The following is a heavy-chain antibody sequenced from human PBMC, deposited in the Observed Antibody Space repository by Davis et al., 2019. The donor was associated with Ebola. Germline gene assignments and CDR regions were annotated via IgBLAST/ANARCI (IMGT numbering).Heavy chain of an antibody. V-gene: IGHV3-21*01. J-gene: IGHJ2*01. CDR1: GFTFSSNS. CDR3: VRDPALVVTGGGWFFGL. Sequence: GGSLRLSCAASGFTFSSNSMNWVRQAPGKGLEWVSFISSSSNYIYYADSVKGRFTVSRDNAKTSLYLQMTSLRAEDTAVYYCVRDPALVVTGGGWFFGLWGRGTLVTVSS. D-gene: IGHD2-21*02. CDR2: ISSSSNYI.